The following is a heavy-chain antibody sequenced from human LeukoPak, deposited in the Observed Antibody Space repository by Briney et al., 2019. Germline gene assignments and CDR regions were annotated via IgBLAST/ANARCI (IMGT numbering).Heavy chain of an antibody. J-gene: IGHJ6*03. CDR1: GGSISSYY. D-gene: IGHD4-17*01. Sequence: SETLSLTCTVSGGSISSYYWSWIRQPPGKGLEWIGYIYYSGSTNYNPSLKSRVTISVDTSKNQFSLKLSSVTAADTAVYYCARGAPTTVTTYYYYYYMDAWGKGTTVTVSS. V-gene: IGHV4-59*01. CDR2: IYYSGST. CDR3: ARGAPTTVTTYYYYYYMDA.